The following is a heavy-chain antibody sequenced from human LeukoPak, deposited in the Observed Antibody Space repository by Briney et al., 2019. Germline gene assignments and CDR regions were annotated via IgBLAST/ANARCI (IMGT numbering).Heavy chain of an antibody. J-gene: IGHJ4*02. CDR3: ARGEVAVAGMMAFDY. Sequence: QPSETLSLTCTVSGGSISSYYWSWIRQPPGKGLEWIGYIYYSGSTNYNPSLKSRVTISVDTSKNQFSLKLSSVTAADTAVYYCARGEVAVAGMMAFDYWGQGTLVTVSS. CDR1: GGSISSYY. CDR2: IYYSGST. V-gene: IGHV4-59*01. D-gene: IGHD6-19*01.